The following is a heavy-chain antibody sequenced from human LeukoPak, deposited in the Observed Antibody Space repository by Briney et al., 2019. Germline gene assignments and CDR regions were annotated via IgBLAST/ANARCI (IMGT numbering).Heavy chain of an antibody. CDR1: GGSFSGYY. CDR2: INHSGST. CDR3: ARDQKAQRGYSYGLDY. Sequence: SETLSLTCAVYGGSFSGYYWSWIRQPPGKGLDWIGEINHSGSTNYNPSLKSRVTISVDTSKNQLSLKLSSVTAADTAVYYCARDQKAQRGYSYGLDYWGQGTLVTVSS. D-gene: IGHD5-18*01. V-gene: IGHV4-34*01. J-gene: IGHJ4*02.